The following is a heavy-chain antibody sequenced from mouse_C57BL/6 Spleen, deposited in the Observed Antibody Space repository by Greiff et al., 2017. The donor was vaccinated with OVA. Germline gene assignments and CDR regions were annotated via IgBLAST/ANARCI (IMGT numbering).Heavy chain of an antibody. J-gene: IGHJ2*01. CDR2: IYPGSGNT. D-gene: IGHD2-1*01. V-gene: IGHV1-66*01. Sequence: QVQLQQSGPELVKPGASVTISCKASGYSFTSYYIHWVKQRPGQGLEWIGWIYPGSGNTKYNEKFKGKATLTADTSSSTAYMQLSSLTSEDSAVYYCARPIYYGNFFDYWGQGTTLTVSS. CDR1: GYSFTSYY. CDR3: ARPIYYGNFFDY.